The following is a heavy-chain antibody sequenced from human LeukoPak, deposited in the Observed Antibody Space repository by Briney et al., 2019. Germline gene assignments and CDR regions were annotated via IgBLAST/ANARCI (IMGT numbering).Heavy chain of an antibody. V-gene: IGHV3-7*01. CDR3: ARARGLYEY. CDR1: GFTLSSYW. D-gene: IGHD2-8*01. Sequence: GGSLRLSLAAPGFTLSSYWISWVRHAPGKGLEWGANIKQEGREKYYADSVKGRFTITRDNAKTTLYLQLNSLRAEATAVYYCARARGLYEYWGQGTLVTVSS. CDR2: IKQEGREK. J-gene: IGHJ4*02.